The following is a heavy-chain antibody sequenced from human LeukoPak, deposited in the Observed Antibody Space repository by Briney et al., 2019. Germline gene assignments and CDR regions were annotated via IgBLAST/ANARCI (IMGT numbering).Heavy chain of an antibody. J-gene: IGHJ4*02. Sequence: GASVKVSCKASGYTFTSYDINWVRQATGQGLEWMGWMNPNSGNTGYAQKFQGRVTMTRNTSISTAYMELSSLRSEDTAVYYCARVLTIARAAAAPLGYWGQGTLVTVSS. CDR1: GYTFTSYD. V-gene: IGHV1-8*02. CDR2: MNPNSGNT. CDR3: ARVLTIARAAAAPLGY. D-gene: IGHD6-13*01.